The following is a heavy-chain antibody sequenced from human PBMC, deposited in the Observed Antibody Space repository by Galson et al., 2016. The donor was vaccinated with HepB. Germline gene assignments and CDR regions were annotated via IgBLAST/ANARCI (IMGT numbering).Heavy chain of an antibody. CDR3: ARDGYYDVWSGYYTRAFDI. D-gene: IGHD3-3*01. J-gene: IGHJ3*02. V-gene: IGHV4-61*02. CDR2: IYPSGST. Sequence: TLSLTCTVSGGSISSGSYYWSWIRQPAGKGLEWIGRIYPSGSTNYNPSLKSRVTISVDTSKNQFSLKLTSVTAADTAVYYCARDGYYDVWSGYYTRAFDIWGQGTMVTVSS. CDR1: GGSISSGSYY.